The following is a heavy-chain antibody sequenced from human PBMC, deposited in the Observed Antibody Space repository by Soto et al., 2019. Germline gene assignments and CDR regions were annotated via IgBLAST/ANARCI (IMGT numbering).Heavy chain of an antibody. CDR2: INSDGSTT. Sequence: EVQLVESGGGVVQPGGSLRLSCAASGFTFSDHWMHWVRQVPGKGLVWVARINSDGSTTTYADSVKGRFTISRANARNTLYLQMDSLRAGDTALYYCARGYSSRPDYWGQGTLVTVSS. CDR1: GFTFSDHW. CDR3: ARGYSSRPDY. V-gene: IGHV3-74*01. D-gene: IGHD6-19*01. J-gene: IGHJ4*02.